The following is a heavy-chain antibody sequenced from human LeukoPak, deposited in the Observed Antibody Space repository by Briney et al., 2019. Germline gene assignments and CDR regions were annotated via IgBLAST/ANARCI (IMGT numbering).Heavy chain of an antibody. CDR3: AKDPRGPDAYNVGDY. J-gene: IGHJ4*02. D-gene: IGHD5-24*01. Sequence: PGGSLRLSCAASGFTFSSYGMTWVRQAPGKGLEWISGISGSGGRTYYADSVKGRFTISRENSKNTLYLQMNSLRAEDTALYYCAKDPRGPDAYNVGDYWGQGTLVTVSS. CDR1: GFTFSSYG. CDR2: ISGSGGRT. V-gene: IGHV3-23*01.